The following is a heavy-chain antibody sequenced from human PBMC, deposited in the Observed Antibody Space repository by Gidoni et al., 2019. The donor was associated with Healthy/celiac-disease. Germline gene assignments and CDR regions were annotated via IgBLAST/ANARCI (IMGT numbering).Heavy chain of an antibody. CDR1: GFTVSSNY. V-gene: IGHV3-66*02. D-gene: IGHD3-22*01. Sequence: EVQLVESGGGLVQPGGSLRLSCAASGFTVSSNYMSWVRQAPGKGLEWVSVIYSGGSTYYADSVKGRFTISRDNSKNTLYLQMNSLRSEDTAVYYCARDLDYDSSGYYPQRYYGMDVWGQGTTVTVSS. CDR3: ARDLDYDSSGYYPQRYYGMDV. CDR2: IYSGGST. J-gene: IGHJ6*02.